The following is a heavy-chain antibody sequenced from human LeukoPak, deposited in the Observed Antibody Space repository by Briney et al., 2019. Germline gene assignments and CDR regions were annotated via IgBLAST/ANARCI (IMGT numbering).Heavy chain of an antibody. J-gene: IGHJ6*04. Sequence: GGSLRLSCAASGFTFRSYNMNWVRQAPGKGLEWVSYITGGSTTIYYADSVKGRFTISRDNAKNSLYLQMNSLRAEDTAVYYCAELGITMIGGVWGKGATVTISS. CDR1: GFTFRSYN. CDR3: AELGITMIGGV. V-gene: IGHV3-48*04. CDR2: ITGGSTTI. D-gene: IGHD3-10*02.